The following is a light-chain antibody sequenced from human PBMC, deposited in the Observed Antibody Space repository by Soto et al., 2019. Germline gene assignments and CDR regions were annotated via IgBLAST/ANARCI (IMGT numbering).Light chain of an antibody. J-gene: IGKJ5*01. V-gene: IGKV1-5*01. Sequence: DIQLTQTQSTLSASVGDEVSITCRASQTISRWLAWYQQKPGRAPKLLIYDASTLESGVPSRFSGSGSGTAFTLTITGLQPEDFASYYCQQCNGPITFGQGTRLEI. CDR1: QTISRW. CDR3: QQCNGPIT. CDR2: DAS.